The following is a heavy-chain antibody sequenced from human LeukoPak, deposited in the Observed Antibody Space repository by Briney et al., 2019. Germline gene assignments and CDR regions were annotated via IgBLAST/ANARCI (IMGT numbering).Heavy chain of an antibody. CDR3: AKDRNRGKGYSGYGGGLDAFDI. CDR1: GFTFSSYA. CDR2: ITGSGSNT. V-gene: IGHV3-23*01. Sequence: GGSLRLSCAASGFTFSSYAMNWVRQAPGKGLEWVSVITGSGSNTYYADSVKGRFTISRDNSKNTLYLQINSLRAEDTAVYYCAKDRNRGKGYSGYGGGLDAFDIWGQGTMVTVSS. J-gene: IGHJ3*02. D-gene: IGHD5-12*01.